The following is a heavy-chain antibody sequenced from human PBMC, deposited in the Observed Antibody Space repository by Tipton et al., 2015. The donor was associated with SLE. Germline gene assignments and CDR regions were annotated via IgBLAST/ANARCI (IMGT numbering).Heavy chain of an antibody. V-gene: IGHV4-34*01. CDR2: INHSGST. J-gene: IGHJ4*02. CDR1: GGSFSGYY. D-gene: IGHD6-19*01. CDR3: AKDPLGSGWGY. Sequence: AGLVKPSETLSLTCAVYGGSFSGYYWSWIRQPPGKGLEWIGEINHSGSTNYNPSLKSRVTISVDTSKNQFSLKLSSVTAADTAVYYCAKDPLGSGWGYWGQGTLVTVSS.